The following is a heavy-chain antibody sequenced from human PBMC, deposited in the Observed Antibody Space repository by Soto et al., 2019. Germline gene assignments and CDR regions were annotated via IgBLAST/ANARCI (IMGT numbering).Heavy chain of an antibody. CDR1: GGCISRGGYY. CDR3: ARDNSGGYYGSGPDYYYYYGMDV. CDR2: IYYSGST. J-gene: IGHJ6*01. Sequence: PSETLSLACTVSGGCISRGGYYWSWIRQHPGKGLEWIGYIYYSGSTYYNPSLKSRVTISVDTSKNQFSLKLSSVTAADTAVYNCARDNSGGYYGSGPDYYYYYGMDVWGQGTTVTVSS. D-gene: IGHD3-10*01. V-gene: IGHV4-31*03.